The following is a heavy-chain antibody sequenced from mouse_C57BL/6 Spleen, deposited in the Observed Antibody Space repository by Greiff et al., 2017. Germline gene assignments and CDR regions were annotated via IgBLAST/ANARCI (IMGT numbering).Heavy chain of an antibody. CDR1: GYTFTSYW. D-gene: IGHD1-1*01. J-gene: IGHJ1*03. CDR3: ARSFSYYGSSYGYFDV. V-gene: IGHV1-53*01. Sequence: QVQLQQSGTELVKPGASVKLSCKASGYTFTSYWMHWVKQRPGQGLEWIGNINPSNGGTNYNEKFKSKATLTVDKSSSTAYMQLSSLTSEDSAVYYCARSFSYYGSSYGYFDVWGTGTTVTVSS. CDR2: INPSNGGT.